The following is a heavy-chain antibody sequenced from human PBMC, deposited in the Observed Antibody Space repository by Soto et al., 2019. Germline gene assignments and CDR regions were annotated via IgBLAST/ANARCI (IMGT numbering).Heavy chain of an antibody. V-gene: IGHV1-46*01. D-gene: IGHD2-21*01. CDR3: ASRVLCDMDV. Sequence: QEQLVQSGAEVKEPGASLKVSCKASGDTFTSNYIHWVRQAPGQGLGWMGRINPSSGATLYAQKFQGRLTLTTDTSTSIVYMDLNSLQSEASAVYYCASRVLCDMDVWGQGTTVTVSS. CDR2: INPSSGAT. CDR1: GDTFTSNY. J-gene: IGHJ6*02.